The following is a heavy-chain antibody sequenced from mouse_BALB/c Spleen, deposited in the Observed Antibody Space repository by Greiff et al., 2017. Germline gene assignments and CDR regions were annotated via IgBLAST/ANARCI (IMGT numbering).Heavy chain of an antibody. CDR1: GFSLTSYG. CDR2: IWSGGST. V-gene: IGHV2-2*02. D-gene: IGHD3-3*01. CDR3: ARKGNRLGGFAY. Sequence: VMLVESGPGLVQPSQSLSITCTVSGFSLTSYGVHWVRQSPGKGLEWLGVIWSGGSTDYNAAFISRLSISKDNSKSQVFFKMNSLQANDTAIYYCARKGNRLGGFAYWGQGTLVTVSA. J-gene: IGHJ3*01.